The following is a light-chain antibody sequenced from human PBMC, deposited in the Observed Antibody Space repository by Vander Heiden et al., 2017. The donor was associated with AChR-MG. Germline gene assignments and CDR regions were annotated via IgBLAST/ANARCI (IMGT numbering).Light chain of an antibody. V-gene: IGLV1-40*01. J-gene: IGLJ2*01. CDR1: SSNFGAGYD. CDR2: DNT. Sequence: QSVLTQPPSVSGAPGQRVTISCTGSSSNFGAGYDVHWYQQLPGTAPKLLIYDNTNRPSGVPDRFSGSKSGTSASLAITGLQAEDEANYYCQSFDSSLSGSRIFGGGTKLTVL. CDR3: QSFDSSLSGSRI.